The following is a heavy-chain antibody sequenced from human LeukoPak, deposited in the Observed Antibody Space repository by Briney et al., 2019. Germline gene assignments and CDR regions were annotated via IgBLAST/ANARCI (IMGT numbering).Heavy chain of an antibody. J-gene: IGHJ4*02. CDR3: ARGYSSTWYLDY. CDR1: GYSFTSYW. D-gene: IGHD6-13*01. V-gene: IGHV5-51*01. CDR2: IYPGDSDT. Sequence: GEALKIFWKGSGYSFTSYWFSWGRQMSGKGLEWIGIIYPGDSDTRYSLSFQGQSTISADKSISTAYLQWSSLKASDTAMYYCARGYSSTWYLDYWGQGNLVTVSS.